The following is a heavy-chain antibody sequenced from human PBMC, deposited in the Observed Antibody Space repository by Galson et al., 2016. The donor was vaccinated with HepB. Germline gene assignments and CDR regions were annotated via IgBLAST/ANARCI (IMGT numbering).Heavy chain of an antibody. CDR3: ALRGGA. Sequence: SLRLSCAASGFSFSSFGMHWVRQAPGKGLEWVSYINNRSSRIYYADFVKGRFTISRDNAKNSLYLQRNSLRDEDTALYYCALRGGAWGQGTLVTVSS. CDR2: INNRSSRI. V-gene: IGHV3-48*02. CDR1: GFSFSSFG. J-gene: IGHJ4*02. D-gene: IGHD3-16*01.